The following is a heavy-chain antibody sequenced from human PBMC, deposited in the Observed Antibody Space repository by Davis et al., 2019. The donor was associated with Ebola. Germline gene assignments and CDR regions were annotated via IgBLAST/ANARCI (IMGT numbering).Heavy chain of an antibody. CDR1: GYTFTSFD. CDR2: MNPNSGNT. V-gene: IGHV1-8*01. Sequence: ASVQVSCKASGYTFTSFDINWVRQATGQGLEWVGWMNPNSGNTGYAEKFQGRVTMTRNTSISTAYMELSSLRSEDKAVYYCARPPTTDCSSTSCYYYYGMDVWGQGTTVTVSS. D-gene: IGHD2-2*01. J-gene: IGHJ6*02. CDR3: ARPPTTDCSSTSCYYYYGMDV.